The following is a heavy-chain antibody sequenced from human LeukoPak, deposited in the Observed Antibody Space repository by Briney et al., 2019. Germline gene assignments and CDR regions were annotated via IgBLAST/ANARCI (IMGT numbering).Heavy chain of an antibody. Sequence: GGSLRVSCAASGFIFSSYEMNWVRQAPGKGLERVSYINTNGRTIYYADSVKGRFTISRDNAKNSLYLQMNSLRAEDTAVYYCARDESWLPDYWGQGTLVTVSS. CDR1: GFIFSSYE. CDR2: INTNGRTI. D-gene: IGHD5-18*01. CDR3: ARDESWLPDY. J-gene: IGHJ4*02. V-gene: IGHV3-48*03.